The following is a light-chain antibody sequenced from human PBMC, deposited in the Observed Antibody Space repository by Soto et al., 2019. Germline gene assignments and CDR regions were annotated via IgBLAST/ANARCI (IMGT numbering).Light chain of an antibody. V-gene: IGLV1-44*01. Sequence: QAVVTQTPSASGTPGQTVTISCSGSRSNIGNNAVSWYQQFPGTAPKLLIYNNNQRPSGVPDRFSGSKSGTSASLAISGLQSADEADYYCATWDDSLNARGVFGGGTKLTVL. CDR2: NNN. CDR3: ATWDDSLNARGV. CDR1: RSNIGNNA. J-gene: IGLJ3*02.